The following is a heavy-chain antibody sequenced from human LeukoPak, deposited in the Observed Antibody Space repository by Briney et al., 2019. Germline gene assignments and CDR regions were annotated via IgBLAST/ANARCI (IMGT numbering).Heavy chain of an antibody. CDR2: INHSGST. J-gene: IGHJ5*02. CDR1: GGCFSGYY. CDR3: ARGRYSYGLGWFDP. V-gene: IGHV4-34*01. Sequence: PSETLSLTCAVYGGCFSGYYWSWIRQPPGKGLEWIGEINHSGSTNYNPSLKSRVTISVDTSKNQFSLKLSSVTAADTAVYYCARGRYSYGLGWFDPWGQGTLVTVSS. D-gene: IGHD5-18*01.